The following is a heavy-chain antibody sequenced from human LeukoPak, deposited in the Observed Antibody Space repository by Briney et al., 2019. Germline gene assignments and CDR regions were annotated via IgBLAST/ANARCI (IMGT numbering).Heavy chain of an antibody. Sequence: SETLSLTCTVSGGSIRSYYWSWIRQPPGKGLEWIGYIYYSGNTNYNPSLKSRLTISIDTSKNQFSLKLSSVTAADTAVYYCARDSSSWYGYYYYYMDVWGKGTTVTVSS. D-gene: IGHD6-13*01. CDR2: IYYSGNT. CDR1: GGSIRSYY. CDR3: ARDSSSWYGYYYYYMDV. V-gene: IGHV4-59*01. J-gene: IGHJ6*03.